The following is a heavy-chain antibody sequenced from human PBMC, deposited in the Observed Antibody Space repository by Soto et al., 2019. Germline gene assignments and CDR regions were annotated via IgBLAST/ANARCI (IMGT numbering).Heavy chain of an antibody. J-gene: IGHJ4*02. D-gene: IGHD3-3*01. V-gene: IGHV4-59*01. Sequence: SETLSLTCTVSGGSISSYYWSWIRQPPGKVLDWIGYIYYSGSTNYNPSLKSRVTISLDTSKNQFSLKLSSVTAADTAVFYCARGPGDYDFWSGELDYWGQGTLVTVSS. CDR3: ARGPGDYDFWSGELDY. CDR2: IYYSGST. CDR1: GGSISSYY.